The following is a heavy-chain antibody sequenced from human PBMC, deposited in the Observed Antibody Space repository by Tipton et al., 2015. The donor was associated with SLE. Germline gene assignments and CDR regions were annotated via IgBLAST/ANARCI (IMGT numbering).Heavy chain of an antibody. CDR3: ASLGGFDS. J-gene: IGHJ4*02. V-gene: IGHV4-4*09. CDR2: IYHSGST. Sequence: TLSLTCSVSGVSITNSYWSWIRQPPGKGLEWIGYIYHSGSTYYNPSLKSRVTISVDTSKNQFFLKLTSVTAADTAVYYCASLGGFDSWGQGTLVTVSS. D-gene: IGHD3-16*01. CDR1: GVSITNSY.